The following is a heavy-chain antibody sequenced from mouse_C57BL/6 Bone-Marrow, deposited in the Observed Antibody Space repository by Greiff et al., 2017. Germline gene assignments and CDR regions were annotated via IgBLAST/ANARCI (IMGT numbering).Heavy chain of an antibody. D-gene: IGHD3-3*01. CDR2: IYPGSGNT. J-gene: IGHJ3*01. CDR1: GYTFTDYY. V-gene: IGHV1-76*01. Sequence: QVQLQQSGAELVRPGASVKLSCKASGYTFTDYYINWVKQRPGQGLEWIARIYPGSGNTYYNEKFKGKATLTAEKSSSTADMQLSSLTSEDSAVXFCARGRDPGWFAYWGQGTLVTVSA. CDR3: ARGRDPGWFAY.